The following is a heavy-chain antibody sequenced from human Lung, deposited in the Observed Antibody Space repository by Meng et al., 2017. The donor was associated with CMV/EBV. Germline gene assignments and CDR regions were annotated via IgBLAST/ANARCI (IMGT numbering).Heavy chain of an antibody. J-gene: IGHJ4*02. Sequence: ETXSLXCAASGLTVSNNYMTWVRQAPGKGLECVSVIFSGGSTYYVDSVKGRFTISRDASKNTLYLQMNNLRADDTAVYYCARGYPDGDFDSWGQGTLVTVSS. CDR3: ARGYPDGDFDS. CDR2: IFSGGST. CDR1: GLTVSNNY. V-gene: IGHV3-53*01. D-gene: IGHD1-14*01.